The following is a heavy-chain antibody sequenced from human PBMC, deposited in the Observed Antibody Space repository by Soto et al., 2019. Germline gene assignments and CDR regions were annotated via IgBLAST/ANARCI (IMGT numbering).Heavy chain of an antibody. D-gene: IGHD3-10*01. CDR2: INSGGSLI. CDR3: ARETSYGQSATIVGEF. V-gene: IGHV3-48*03. CDR1: GFRFNEYE. Sequence: EVQLVESGGGLVQPGGSLRLSCVGSGFRFNEYEINWVRQAPGKGLEWIAYINSGGSLIYYAASAKGRFTISRDNYKDSVYLQMNSLRADDTALYYCARETSYGQSATIVGEFWGQGTLVTVSS. J-gene: IGHJ4*02.